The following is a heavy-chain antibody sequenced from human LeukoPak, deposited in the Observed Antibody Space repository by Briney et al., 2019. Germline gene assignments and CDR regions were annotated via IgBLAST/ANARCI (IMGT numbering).Heavy chain of an antibody. CDR1: GGTFSSYA. V-gene: IGHV1-18*01. CDR3: AREGGGSNWPIDQ. Sequence: EASVKVSCKASGGTFSSYAISWVRQAPGQGLEWMGWISGDNENTKYAQKFQGRVTMTTEASTGTGYMELRGLTSDDTALYFCAREGGGSNWPIDQWGQGTLVTVSS. J-gene: IGHJ4*02. D-gene: IGHD4-4*01. CDR2: ISGDNENT.